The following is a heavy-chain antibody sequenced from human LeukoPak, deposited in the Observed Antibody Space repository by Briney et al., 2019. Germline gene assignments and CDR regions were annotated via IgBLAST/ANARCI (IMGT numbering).Heavy chain of an antibody. Sequence: GESRRFSGRRLGSSLTALLISGWGQMPGKGLEWMGIIYPGDSDTRYSPSFQGQVTISADKSISTAYLQWSSRKASDTARQYCAIHYCRNDSGVDGLTNAYCIWGQGTMVTVSS. V-gene: IGHV5-51*01. D-gene: IGHD5/OR15-5a*01. CDR3: AIHYCRNDSGVDGLTNAYCI. CDR2: IYPGDSDT. J-gene: IGHJ3*02. CDR1: GSSLTALL.